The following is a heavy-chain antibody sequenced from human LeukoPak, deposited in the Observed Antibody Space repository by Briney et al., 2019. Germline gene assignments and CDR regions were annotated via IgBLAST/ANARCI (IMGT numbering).Heavy chain of an antibody. D-gene: IGHD3-10*01. CDR2: ISSSSSYI. J-gene: IGHJ6*03. CDR1: GFTFSSYS. Sequence: GGSLRLSCAASGFTFSSYSMNWVRQAPGKGLEWVSSISSSSSYIYYADSVKGRFTISRDNAKNSLYLQMNSLRAEDTAVYYCARVRGVRDHGPHHYYYMDVWGKGTTVTISS. V-gene: IGHV3-21*01. CDR3: ARVRGVRDHGPHHYYYMDV.